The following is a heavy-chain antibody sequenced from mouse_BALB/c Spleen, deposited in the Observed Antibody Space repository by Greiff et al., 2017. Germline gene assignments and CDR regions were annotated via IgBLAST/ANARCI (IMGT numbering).Heavy chain of an antibody. V-gene: IGHV1-69*02. CDR1: GYTFTSYW. CDR3: ARGGNHGGWYAMDY. D-gene: IGHD2-1*01. CDR2: IDPSDSYT. Sequence: QVHVKQPGAELVKPGASVKLSCKASGYTFTSYWMHWVKQRPGQGLEWIGEIDPSDSYTNYNQKFKGKATLTVDKSSSTAYMQLSSLTSEDSAVYYCARGGNHGGWYAMDYWGQGTSVTVSS. J-gene: IGHJ4*01.